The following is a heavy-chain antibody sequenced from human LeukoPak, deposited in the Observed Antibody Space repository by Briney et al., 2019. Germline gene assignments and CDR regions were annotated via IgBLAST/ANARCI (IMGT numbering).Heavy chain of an antibody. CDR1: GYTFTSYE. CDR2: MNPNSGYT. D-gene: IGHD6-6*01. V-gene: IGHV1-8*01. J-gene: IGHJ4*02. CDR3: TRGRGAARRTLGAEFDF. Sequence: GASVKVSCMASGYTFTSYEITWVRQAAGQGLEWMGWMNPNSGYTVYAQKFQGRVTLSGDTSRSTAYMELISLRSEDTAMYYCTRGRGAARRTLGAEFDFWGQGTLITVSS.